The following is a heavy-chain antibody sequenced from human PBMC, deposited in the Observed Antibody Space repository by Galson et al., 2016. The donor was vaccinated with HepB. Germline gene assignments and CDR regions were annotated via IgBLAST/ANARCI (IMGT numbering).Heavy chain of an antibody. CDR3: TINHDYAFHT. J-gene: IGHJ3*02. CDR1: GFIFSTYW. V-gene: IGHV3-7*01. Sequence: SLRLSCAASGFIFSTYWMSWVRQVPGKGLEWVANLKPDGSVEYYVDSVGGRFSISRDNAKNSLYLQMNSLRAEDTAVYYCTINHDYAFHTWGQGTVVTVSS. CDR2: LKPDGSVE. D-gene: IGHD1-14*01.